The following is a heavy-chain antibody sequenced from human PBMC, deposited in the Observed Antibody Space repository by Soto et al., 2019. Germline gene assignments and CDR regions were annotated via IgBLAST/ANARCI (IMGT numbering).Heavy chain of an antibody. CDR1: GGSFSCYY. V-gene: IGHV4-34*01. CDR2: INHSGST. J-gene: IGHJ5*02. CDR3: ARVLILWFGVSVWFDP. D-gene: IGHD3-10*01. Sequence: KTSETLSLTCAVYGGSFSCYYWSWIRQPPGKGLEWIGEINHSGSTNYNPSLKSRVTISVDTSKNQFSLKLSSVTAADTAVYYCARVLILWFGVSVWFDPWGQGTLVTVSS.